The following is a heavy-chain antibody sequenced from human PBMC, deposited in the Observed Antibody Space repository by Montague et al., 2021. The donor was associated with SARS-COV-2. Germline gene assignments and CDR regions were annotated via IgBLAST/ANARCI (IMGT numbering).Heavy chain of an antibody. CDR2: INHIGST. CDR3: ARDSIAAAGTDY. CDR1: GGSFSGYY. Sequence: ETLSLTCAVYGGSFSGYYWSWIRQPPGKGLEWIGEINHIGSTNYDPSXKSRVTISVDTSKNQFSLKLSSVTAADTAVYYCARDSIAAAGTDYWGQGTLVTVSS. J-gene: IGHJ4*02. V-gene: IGHV4-34*01. D-gene: IGHD6-13*01.